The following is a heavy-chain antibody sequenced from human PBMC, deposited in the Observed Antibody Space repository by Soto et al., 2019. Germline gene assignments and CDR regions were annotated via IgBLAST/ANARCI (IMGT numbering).Heavy chain of an antibody. D-gene: IGHD6-13*01. V-gene: IGHV1-69*13. CDR2: IIPIFGTA. CDR1: GGTFSSYA. J-gene: IGHJ4*02. CDR3: ASARTGIAAAGSLYYFDY. Sequence: PVKVSCKASGGTFSSYAISWVRQAPGQGLEWMGGIIPIFGTANYAQKFQGRVTITADESTSTAYMELSSLRSEDTAVYYCASARTGIAAAGSLYYFDYWGQGTLVTVSS.